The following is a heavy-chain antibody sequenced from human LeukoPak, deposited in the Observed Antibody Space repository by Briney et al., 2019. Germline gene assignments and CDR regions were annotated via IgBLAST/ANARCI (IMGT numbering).Heavy chain of an antibody. J-gene: IGHJ5*02. CDR3: ARGGVDNYGSGSYYNWFDH. D-gene: IGHD3-10*01. CDR2: IKQDGSEK. CDR1: GFTFSNYW. V-gene: IGHV3-7*01. Sequence: SGGSLRLSCAASGFTFSNYWMSWVRQAPGKGLEWVANIKQDGSEKYYVDSVKGRFIISRDNAKNSLYLQMNRLRVEDTEVYYCARGGVDNYGSGSYYNWFDHWGQGTLVTVSS.